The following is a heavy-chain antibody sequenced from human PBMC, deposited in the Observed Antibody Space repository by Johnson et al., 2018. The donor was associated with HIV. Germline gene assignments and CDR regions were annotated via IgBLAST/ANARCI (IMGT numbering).Heavy chain of an antibody. CDR2: MRSDGSIE. J-gene: IGHJ3*02. V-gene: IGHV3-30*02. Sequence: VQLVESGGGVGQPGGSLRLSCAASGFILSTYGMHWVRQAPGKGLEWVAFMRSDGSIEYYADSVKGRFTISRDNSKNTLYLQMNSLRAEDTAVYYCARERDSGSYGDAFDIWGQGTMVTVSS. CDR3: ARERDSGSYGDAFDI. D-gene: IGHD1-26*01. CDR1: GFILSTYG.